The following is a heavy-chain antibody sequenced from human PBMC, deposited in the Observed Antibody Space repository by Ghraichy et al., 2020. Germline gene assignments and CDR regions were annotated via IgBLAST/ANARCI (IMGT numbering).Heavy chain of an antibody. J-gene: IGHJ4*02. Sequence: GGSLRLSCAASGFTFSSYGMHWVRQAPGKGLEWVAVISDDGSKKYYADSVKGRFTISRDNSKNTLSLQMNSLRAEDTAVYYCAKDDGSGSYPNWGQGTLVTVSS. V-gene: IGHV3-30*18. CDR2: ISDDGSKK. CDR3: AKDDGSGSYPN. CDR1: GFTFSSYG. D-gene: IGHD3-10*01.